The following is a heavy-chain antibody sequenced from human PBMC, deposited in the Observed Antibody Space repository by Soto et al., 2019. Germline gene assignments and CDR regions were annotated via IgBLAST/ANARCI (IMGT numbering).Heavy chain of an antibody. Sequence: PSDTLSLTCTVSGGSISSYYWGWIRQPTGKGLEWIGYIYYSGSTNYNPSLKSRVTISVDTSKNQFSLKLSSVTAADTAVYYCARAPRDGYVKVRSSMGAFDIWGQGTMVTVSS. D-gene: IGHD5-12*01. V-gene: IGHV4-59*07. J-gene: IGHJ3*02. CDR2: IYYSGST. CDR1: GGSISSYY. CDR3: ARAPRDGYVKVRSSMGAFDI.